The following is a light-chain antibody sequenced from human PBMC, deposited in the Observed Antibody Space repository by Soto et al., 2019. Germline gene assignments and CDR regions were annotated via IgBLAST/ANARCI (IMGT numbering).Light chain of an antibody. V-gene: IGKV3-15*01. Sequence: EIVMTQSPATLSVSPGERATISSRASQSVSSNLAWYKQKPGQAPRLLIYGASTRATGIPARFSGSGSGTEFTLTISSLQSEDFAVYYCQQYNNWPRTFGQGTKVDIK. CDR2: GAS. CDR3: QQYNNWPRT. CDR1: QSVSSN. J-gene: IGKJ1*01.